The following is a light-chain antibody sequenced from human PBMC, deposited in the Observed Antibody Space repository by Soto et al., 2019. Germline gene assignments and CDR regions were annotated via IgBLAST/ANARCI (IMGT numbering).Light chain of an antibody. CDR3: TSWTTSTTMI. Sequence: QSVLTQPASVSGSPGQSITISCTGTSSDIGAYNFVSWYQQQPGAAPKLMLYDVNIRPSGVSNRFSGSKSGNTASLTISGLQAEDAADYYCTSWTTSTTMIFGGGTKLTVL. V-gene: IGLV2-14*03. CDR2: DVN. J-gene: IGLJ2*01. CDR1: SSDIGAYNF.